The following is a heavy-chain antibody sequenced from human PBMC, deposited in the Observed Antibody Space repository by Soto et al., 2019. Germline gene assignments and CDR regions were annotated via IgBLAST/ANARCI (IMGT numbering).Heavy chain of an antibody. V-gene: IGHV3-23*01. D-gene: IGHD5-18*01. CDR3: AKGQTGYSYGYDY. CDR1: GFTFSSYA. CDR2: ISGSGGST. J-gene: IGHJ4*02. Sequence: GGSLRLSCAASGFTFSSYAMSWVRQAPGEGLEWVSAISGSGGSTYYADSVKGRFTISRDNSKNTLYLQMNSLRAEDTAVYYCAKGQTGYSYGYDYWGQGTLVTVSS.